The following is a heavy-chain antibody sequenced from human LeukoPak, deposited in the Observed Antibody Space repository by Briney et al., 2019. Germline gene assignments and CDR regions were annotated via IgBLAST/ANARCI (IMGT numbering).Heavy chain of an antibody. Sequence: ASVKVSCKASGYTFTSYGISWVRQAPGQGLEWMGWINPNSGGTNYAQKFQGRVTMTRDTSISTAYMELSRLGSDDTAVYYCARGGAVVAAHYFDYWGQGTLVTVSS. CDR2: INPNSGGT. V-gene: IGHV1-2*02. D-gene: IGHD2-15*01. CDR1: GYTFTSYG. CDR3: ARGGAVVAAHYFDY. J-gene: IGHJ4*02.